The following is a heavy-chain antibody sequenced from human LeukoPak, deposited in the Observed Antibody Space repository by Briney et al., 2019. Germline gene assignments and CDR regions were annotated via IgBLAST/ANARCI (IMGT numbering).Heavy chain of an antibody. V-gene: IGHV3-64*01. J-gene: IGHJ4*02. Sequence: GGSLRLSCVASGFTFSSYAMHWVRQAPGKGLEFVSGISSNGGSTYYANSVKGRFTISRDNSKNTLYLQMGSLRAEDMAVYYCARAEGPLSGGYSLSGYWGQGTLVTVSS. CDR2: ISSNGGST. D-gene: IGHD4-23*01. CDR1: GFTFSSYA. CDR3: ARAEGPLSGGYSLSGY.